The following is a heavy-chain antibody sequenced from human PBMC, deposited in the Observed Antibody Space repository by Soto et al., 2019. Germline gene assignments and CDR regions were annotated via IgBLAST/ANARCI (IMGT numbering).Heavy chain of an antibody. CDR1: GFTFTTYW. CDR2: ITGDGSDT. D-gene: IGHD3-10*02. V-gene: IGHV3-74*01. J-gene: IGHJ1*01. CDR3: ARGGRGGHYYVDF. Sequence: EVQLVESGGGLVQPGGSLRLSGTASGFTFTTYWMYWVRQAPGEGLVWVSRITGDGSDTIYADSVKGRFSISRDNAKNTVELQMSSRRVEDTAVYYCARGGRGGHYYVDFWGQGTLVTVSS.